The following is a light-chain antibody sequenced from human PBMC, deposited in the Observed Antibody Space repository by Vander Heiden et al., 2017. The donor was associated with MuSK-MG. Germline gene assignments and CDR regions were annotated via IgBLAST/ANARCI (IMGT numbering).Light chain of an antibody. V-gene: IGLV1-44*01. J-gene: IGLJ1*01. CDR2: RNN. CDR1: SSTIGSNT. CDR3: AAWDDSLNGSYV. Sequence: QSVLTQPPSASWTPGQRVTISCSGSSSTIGSNTVNWYQQLPGTAPKLLIYRNNQRPSGVPDRFSGSKSGTSASLAISGLQSEDEADYYCAAWDDSLNGSYVFGTGTKVTVL.